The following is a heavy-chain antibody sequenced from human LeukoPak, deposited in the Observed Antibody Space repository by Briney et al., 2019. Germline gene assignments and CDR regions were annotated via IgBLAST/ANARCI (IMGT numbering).Heavy chain of an antibody. Sequence: PGGSLRLSCTASGFTFGDYAMSWVRQAPGKGLEWVGFIRSKAYGGTTEYAASVKGRFTISRDDSKSIAYLQMNSQKTEDTAVYYCTNQYQQPYYYYYMDVWGKGTTVTVSS. V-gene: IGHV3-49*04. D-gene: IGHD2-2*01. J-gene: IGHJ6*03. CDR3: TNQYQQPYYYYYMDV. CDR2: IRSKAYGGTT. CDR1: GFTFGDYA.